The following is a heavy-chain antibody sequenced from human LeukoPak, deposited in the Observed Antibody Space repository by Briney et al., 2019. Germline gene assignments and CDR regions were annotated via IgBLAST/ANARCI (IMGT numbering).Heavy chain of an antibody. Sequence: GGSLRLSCAASGFTFSDHYMDWVRQAPGKGLEWVGRARNKANSYTSDYAASVKGRFTISRDNAKNSLYLQMNSLRAEDTALYYCAKDMVGQWELLPHAFDIWGQGTMVTVSS. D-gene: IGHD1-26*01. V-gene: IGHV3-72*01. J-gene: IGHJ3*02. CDR2: ARNKANSYTS. CDR1: GFTFSDHY. CDR3: AKDMVGQWELLPHAFDI.